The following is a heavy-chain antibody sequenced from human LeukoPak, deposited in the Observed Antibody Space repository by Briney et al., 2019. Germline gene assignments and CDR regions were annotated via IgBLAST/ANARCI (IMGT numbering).Heavy chain of an antibody. D-gene: IGHD4-17*01. V-gene: IGHV4-59*01. CDR3: ARGGDYFRWFDP. Sequence: SETLPLTCTVSSGSIGSYYWSWIRQPPGKGLEWIGYIYYSGSTNYTPSLKSRVTISVDTSKNQFSLKLSSVTAAATAVYYCARGGDYFRWFDPWGQGTLVTVSS. CDR2: IYYSGST. J-gene: IGHJ5*02. CDR1: SGSIGSYY.